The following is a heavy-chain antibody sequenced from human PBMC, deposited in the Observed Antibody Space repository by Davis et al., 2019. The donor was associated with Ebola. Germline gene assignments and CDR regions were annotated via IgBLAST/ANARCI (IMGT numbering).Heavy chain of an antibody. CDR2: IKQDGSEK. D-gene: IGHD1-26*01. V-gene: IGHV3-7*03. CDR3: AKYLVGITRSFDY. Sequence: GESLKISCAASGFTFSSYWMSWVRQAPGKGLEWVANIKQDGSEKYYVDSVKGRFTISRDNSKNTLYLQMNSLRAEDTAVYYCAKYLVGITRSFDYWGQGALVTVSS. CDR1: GFTFSSYW. J-gene: IGHJ4*02.